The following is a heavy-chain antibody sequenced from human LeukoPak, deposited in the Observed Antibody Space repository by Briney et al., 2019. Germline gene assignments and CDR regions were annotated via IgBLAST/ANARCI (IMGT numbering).Heavy chain of an antibody. CDR3: TTGHDYSNY. Sequence: GGSLRLSCSASGFTFSNAWMSWVRQAPGKGLEWVGRIKSKTDGGATDYAAPVKGRFTISRDDSKNTLYLQMKSLKIEDPAVYYCTTGHDYSNYWGQRTLVTVSS. D-gene: IGHD4-11*01. CDR1: GFTFSNAW. V-gene: IGHV3-15*01. J-gene: IGHJ4*02. CDR2: IKSKTDGGAT.